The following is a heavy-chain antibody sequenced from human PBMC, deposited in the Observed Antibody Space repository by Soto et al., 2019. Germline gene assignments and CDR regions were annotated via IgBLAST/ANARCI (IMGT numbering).Heavy chain of an antibody. CDR1: GYTFTSYY. Sequence: QVQLVQSGAEVKKPGASVKVSCKASGYTFTSYYFHWVLQAPGQGLEWVGLINPSGGSTTYARKFQGRVTMTRDTSTSTVYMELSSLRSEDTAVYFCARSNWNDVSYFDYWGQGTLVTVSS. V-gene: IGHV1-46*03. CDR3: ARSNWNDVSYFDY. CDR2: INPSGGST. J-gene: IGHJ4*02. D-gene: IGHD1-1*01.